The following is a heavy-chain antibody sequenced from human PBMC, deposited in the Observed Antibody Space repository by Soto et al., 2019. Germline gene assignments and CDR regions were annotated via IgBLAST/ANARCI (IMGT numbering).Heavy chain of an antibody. J-gene: IGHJ6*02. D-gene: IGHD3-10*01. V-gene: IGHV1-3*04. CDR2: INSGYGNK. Sequence: GASVKVSCKASGYNFTNYALHWVRQAPGQRLEWLGWINSGYGNKRYSQKFQGRVTITRDTSASTGYMEMDSLTSEDTAVYYCARRHSLSGREFGGVDVWGQGTTVTVSS. CDR1: GYNFTNYA. CDR3: ARRHSLSGREFGGVDV.